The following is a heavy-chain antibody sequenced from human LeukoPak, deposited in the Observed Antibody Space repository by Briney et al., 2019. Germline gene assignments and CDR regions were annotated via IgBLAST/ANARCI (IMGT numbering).Heavy chain of an antibody. V-gene: IGHV3-74*01. Sequence: GGSLRLSCAASGFTFSNYWMHWVRQAPGEGLVWVSRINSDGSDTNYADSVKGRFTISRDNAKNTLYLQMNSLRAEDTAVYYCARGTSYLQGYWGQGTLVTVSS. CDR3: ARGTSYLQGY. D-gene: IGHD2-2*01. J-gene: IGHJ4*02. CDR2: INSDGSDT. CDR1: GFTFSNYW.